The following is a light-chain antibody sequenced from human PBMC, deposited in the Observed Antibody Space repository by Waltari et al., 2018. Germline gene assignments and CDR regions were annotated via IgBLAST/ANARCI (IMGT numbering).Light chain of an antibody. J-gene: IGKJ4*01. CDR2: DAS. CDR3: QQRTNWPPALT. CDR1: HYISTY. Sequence: IVLTQSPVTLSLSPGERATLSCRASHYISTYLTWYQQKPGQAPRLLIYDASNRATGIPARFSCSGSGTDFTLTISSLEPEDFAVYYCQQRTNWPPALTFGGGTKVEI. V-gene: IGKV3-11*01.